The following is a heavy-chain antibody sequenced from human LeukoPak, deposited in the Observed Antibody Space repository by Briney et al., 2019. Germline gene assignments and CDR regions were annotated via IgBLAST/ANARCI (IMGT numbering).Heavy chain of an antibody. CDR1: GGSISSYY. V-gene: IGHV4-59*08. CDR2: IYYSGST. CDR3: ARHSPGYSGYDYRYYYGMDV. Sequence: KPSETLSLTCTVSGGSISSYYWSWTRQPPGKGLEWIGYIYYSGSTNYNPSLKSRVTISVDTSKNQFSLKLSSVAAADTAVYYCARHSPGYSGYDYRYYYGMDVWGQGTTVTVSS. J-gene: IGHJ6*02. D-gene: IGHD5-12*01.